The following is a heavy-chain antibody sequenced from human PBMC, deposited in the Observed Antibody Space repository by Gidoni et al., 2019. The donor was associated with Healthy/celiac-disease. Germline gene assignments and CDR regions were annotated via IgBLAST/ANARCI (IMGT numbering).Heavy chain of an antibody. CDR2: IWYDGSNK. V-gene: IGHV3-33*01. Sequence: QVQLVESGGGVVQPGRSLRLSCAASGVAFSSYGMHWVRQAPGKGLEWVAVIWYDGSNKYYADSVKGRFTISRDNSKNTLYLQMNSLRAEDTAVYYCARDWGQQANWFDPWGQGTLVTVSS. D-gene: IGHD3-16*01. CDR1: GVAFSSYG. J-gene: IGHJ5*02. CDR3: ARDWGQQANWFDP.